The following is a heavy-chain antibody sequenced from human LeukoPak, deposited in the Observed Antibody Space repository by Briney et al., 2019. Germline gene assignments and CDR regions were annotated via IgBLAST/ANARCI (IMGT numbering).Heavy chain of an antibody. V-gene: IGHV4-39*07. D-gene: IGHD2-21*02. CDR2: IYYSGST. Sequence: SETLSLTCTVSGGSISSSSYYWGWIRQPPGKGLEWIGSIYYSGSTYYNPSLKSRVTISVDTSKNQFSLKLSSVTAADTAVYYCARGGEVATAIHDYWGQGTLVTVSS. CDR3: ARGGEVATAIHDY. CDR1: GGSISSSSYY. J-gene: IGHJ4*02.